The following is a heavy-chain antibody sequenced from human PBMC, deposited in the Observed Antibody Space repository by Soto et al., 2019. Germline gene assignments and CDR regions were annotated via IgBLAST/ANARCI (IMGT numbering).Heavy chain of an antibody. D-gene: IGHD6-13*01. J-gene: IGHJ4*02. CDR3: ARGAAAAATQKINFDY. CDR1: GDSVSGNSVA. V-gene: IGHV6-1*01. CDR2: TYYRSKWYN. Sequence: PSQTLSLTCAISGDSVSGNSVAWNWIRQSPSSGLEWLGRTYYRSKWYNDYAVSVKSRITINPDTAKNQFSLQLNSVTPEDTAVYYCARGAAAAATQKINFDYWGQGNLVTASS.